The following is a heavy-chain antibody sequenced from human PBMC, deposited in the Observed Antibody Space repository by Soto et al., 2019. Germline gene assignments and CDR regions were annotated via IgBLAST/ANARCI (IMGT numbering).Heavy chain of an antibody. CDR3: ARTYSCSGGHFDY. J-gene: IGHJ4*02. V-gene: IGHV4-31*03. CDR1: GGSISSGGYY. D-gene: IGHD6-6*01. Sequence: QVQLQESGPRLVKPSQTLSLTCTVSGGSISSGGYYWSWIRQHPGQGLEWIGYIYYSGSTYYNPSLKCRVTISVDTSKNQFSLKLSSVTAADTAVYYCARTYSCSGGHFDYWGQGTLVTVSS. CDR2: IYYSGST.